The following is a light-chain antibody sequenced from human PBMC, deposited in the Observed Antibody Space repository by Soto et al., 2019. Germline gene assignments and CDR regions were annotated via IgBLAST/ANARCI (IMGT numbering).Light chain of an antibody. CDR3: QQYNSYWT. Sequence: DIQMTQSPSPLSASVGDRVTITCRASQSISSSLAWYQQRPGKAPKLLIYDASSLESGVPSRFSGSGSGTEFTLTINSLQPDDFATYYCQQYNSYWTFGQGTKVDIK. CDR1: QSISSS. V-gene: IGKV1-5*01. CDR2: DAS. J-gene: IGKJ1*01.